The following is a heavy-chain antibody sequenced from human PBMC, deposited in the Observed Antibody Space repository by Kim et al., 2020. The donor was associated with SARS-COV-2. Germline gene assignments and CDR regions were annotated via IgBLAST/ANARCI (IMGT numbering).Heavy chain of an antibody. Sequence: GGSLRLSCAASGFTFNTYAMAWVRQAPGKGLEWVSGISHGGDTTYYSDSVKGRFTISRDNSKNTLYLQVNSLRAEDTAVYYCAKPAAGRESYFDYWGQGT. CDR1: GFTFNTYA. J-gene: IGHJ4*02. D-gene: IGHD6-13*01. CDR2: ISHGGDTT. CDR3: AKPAAGRESYFDY. V-gene: IGHV3-23*01.